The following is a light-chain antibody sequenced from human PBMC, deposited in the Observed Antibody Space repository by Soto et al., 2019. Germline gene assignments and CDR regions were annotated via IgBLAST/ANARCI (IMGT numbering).Light chain of an antibody. CDR1: SSNIGSNT. CDR2: SND. V-gene: IGLV1-44*01. CDR3: AAWDDSLNGYV. J-gene: IGLJ1*01. Sequence: QSVLTQSPSASGTPGQRVTISCSGSSSNIGSNTVNWYQQLPGTAPKLLIYSNDQRPSGVPDRFSASKSGTPASLAISGLQSEDEDAYYCAAWDDSLNGYVLGTGTKVTVL.